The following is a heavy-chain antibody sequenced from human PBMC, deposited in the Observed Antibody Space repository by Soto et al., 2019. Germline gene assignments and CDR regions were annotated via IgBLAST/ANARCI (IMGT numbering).Heavy chain of an antibody. Sequence: ASVKVSCKASGYTFTIYAMHWVRQAPGQRLEWMGWINAGNGNTKYSQKFQGRVTITRDTSASTAYMELSSLRSEDTAVYYCAREYCGGDCSTTGYYYYGMDVWGQGTTVTVSS. CDR1: GYTFTIYA. CDR3: AREYCGGDCSTTGYYYYGMDV. D-gene: IGHD2-21*02. J-gene: IGHJ6*02. CDR2: INAGNGNT. V-gene: IGHV1-3*01.